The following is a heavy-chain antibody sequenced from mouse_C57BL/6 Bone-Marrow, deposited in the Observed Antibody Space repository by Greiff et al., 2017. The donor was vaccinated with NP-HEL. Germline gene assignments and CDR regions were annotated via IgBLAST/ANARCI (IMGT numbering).Heavy chain of an antibody. CDR3: TRGTYGNYFDY. CDR2: IDPETGGT. V-gene: IGHV1-15*01. D-gene: IGHD2-1*01. Sequence: VQLQQSGAELVRPGASVTLSCKASGYTFTDYEMHWVKQTPVHGLEWIGAIDPETGGTAYNQKSKGKAILTADKSSSTAYMELRSLTSEDSAVYYCTRGTYGNYFDYWGQGTTLTVSS. CDR1: GYTFTDYE. J-gene: IGHJ2*01.